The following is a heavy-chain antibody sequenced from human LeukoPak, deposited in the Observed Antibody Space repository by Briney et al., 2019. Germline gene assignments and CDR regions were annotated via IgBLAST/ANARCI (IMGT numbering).Heavy chain of an antibody. Sequence: GASVKVSFKASGYTFSAYYMHWVRQAPGQGLEWMGWINPNSGGTNYAQKFQGRVTMTRDTSISTAYMELSRLRSDDTAVYYCARARTGDYSNFDYWGQGTLVTVSS. D-gene: IGHD4-17*01. V-gene: IGHV1-2*02. CDR1: GYTFSAYY. J-gene: IGHJ4*02. CDR3: ARARTGDYSNFDY. CDR2: INPNSGGT.